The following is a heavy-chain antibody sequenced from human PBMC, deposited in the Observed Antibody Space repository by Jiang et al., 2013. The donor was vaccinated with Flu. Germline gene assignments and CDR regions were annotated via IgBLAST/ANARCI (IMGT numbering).Heavy chain of an antibody. V-gene: IGHV5-51*01. CDR3: ARRPYDSSGYYYGFGAFDI. Sequence: LKISCKGSGYSFTSYWIGWVRQMPGKGLEWMGIIYPGDSDTRYSPSFQGQVTISADKSISTAYLQWSSLKASDTAMYYCARRPYDSSGYYYGFGAFDIWGQGTMVTVSS. CDR2: IYPGDSDT. D-gene: IGHD3-22*01. CDR1: GYSFTSYW. J-gene: IGHJ3*02.